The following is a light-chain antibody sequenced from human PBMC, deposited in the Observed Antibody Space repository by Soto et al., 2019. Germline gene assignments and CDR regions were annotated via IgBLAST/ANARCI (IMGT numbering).Light chain of an antibody. V-gene: IGLV2-14*01. CDR1: STDVGGYKY. CDR3: SSYTTSYFYV. J-gene: IGLJ1*01. CDR2: EVN. Sequence: QSVLTQPASVSGSPGQSITISCTGTSTDVGGYKYVSWYQQHPGTAPKLMIFEVNGRPSGVSDRFSGSKSGNTASLTISGLQTEDEADYYCSSYTTSYFYVFGPGTKVTVL.